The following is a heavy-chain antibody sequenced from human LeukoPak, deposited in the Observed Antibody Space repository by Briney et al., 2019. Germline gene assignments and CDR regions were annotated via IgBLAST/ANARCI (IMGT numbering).Heavy chain of an antibody. J-gene: IGHJ4*02. Sequence: GGSLRLSCAASGFTFSSYWMSWVRQAPGKGLEWVANIKQDGSGKYYVDSVKGRFTISRDNAKNSLYLQMSSLRAEDTAVYYCARDTYDSSGYYAHLDYWGQGTLVTVSS. V-gene: IGHV3-7*01. D-gene: IGHD3-22*01. CDR3: ARDTYDSSGYYAHLDY. CDR1: GFTFSSYW. CDR2: IKQDGSGK.